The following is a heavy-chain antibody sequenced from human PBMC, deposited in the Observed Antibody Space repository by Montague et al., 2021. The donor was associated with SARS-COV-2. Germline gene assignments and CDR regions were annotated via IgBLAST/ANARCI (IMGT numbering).Heavy chain of an antibody. CDR2: IYHSGST. CDR1: GGSISSGGYS. J-gene: IGHJ4*02. D-gene: IGHD6-19*01. V-gene: IGHV4-30-2*01. Sequence: TLSLTCAVSGGSISSGGYSWSWIRQPPGKGLEWIGYIYHSGSTHYNPSLKSRVTISVDRSKNQFSLKLSSVTAADTAVYYCARGGSGWRRDFFDYWGQGTLVTVSS. CDR3: ARGGSGWRRDFFDY.